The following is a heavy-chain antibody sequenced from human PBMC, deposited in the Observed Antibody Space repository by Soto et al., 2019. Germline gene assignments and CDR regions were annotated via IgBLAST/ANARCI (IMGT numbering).Heavy chain of an antibody. V-gene: IGHV3-64*04. D-gene: IGHD3-3*01. CDR3: ARDGPHITIFGYGDY. Sequence: RALRLSGSASGFTFSSEAMQWFRQAPGKGLEYVSAITSNGGNTDYASSVKGRFTISRDNFKNTLYMQMSSLRADDTAVYYCARDGPHITIFGYGDYWGQGNLVTVSS. CDR1: GFTFSSEA. CDR2: ITSNGGNT. J-gene: IGHJ4*02.